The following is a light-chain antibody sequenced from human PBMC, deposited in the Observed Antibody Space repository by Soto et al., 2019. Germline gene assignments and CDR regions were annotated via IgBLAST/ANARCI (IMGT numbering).Light chain of an antibody. CDR3: SSYTSSSTRV. CDR2: EVS. J-gene: IGLJ3*02. V-gene: IGLV2-14*01. Sequence: QSALTQPASVSGSPGQSITISCTGTSSDVGGYNYVSWYQQHPGKAPKLMIYEVSNRPAGVSNRFSASNSGNTASLTISGLQAEDEADYYCSSYTSSSTRVFGGGTKLTVL. CDR1: SSDVGGYNY.